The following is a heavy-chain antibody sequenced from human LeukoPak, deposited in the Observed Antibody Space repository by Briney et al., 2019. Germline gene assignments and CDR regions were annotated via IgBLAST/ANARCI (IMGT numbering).Heavy chain of an antibody. CDR2: ISSSSSYI. V-gene: IGHV3-21*01. D-gene: IGHD3-10*01. CDR1: GFTFSSYS. CDR3: ARGPMVRGVITHGYYYYGVDV. Sequence: PGGSLRLSCAASGFTFSSYSMNWVRQAPGKGLEWVSSISSSSSYIYYADSVKGRFTISRDNAKNSLYLQMNSLRAEDTAVYYCARGPMVRGVITHGYYYYGVDVWGQGTTVTVSS. J-gene: IGHJ6*02.